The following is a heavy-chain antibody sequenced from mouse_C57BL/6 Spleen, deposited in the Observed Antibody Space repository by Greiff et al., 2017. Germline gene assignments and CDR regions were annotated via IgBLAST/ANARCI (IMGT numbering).Heavy chain of an antibody. D-gene: IGHD2-1*01. Sequence: QVQLQQSGAELVRPGSSVKLSCKASGYTFTSYWMHWVKQRPIQGLEWIGNIDPSDSETHYNQKFKDKATLTVDKSSSTAYMQLSSLTSEDSAVYYCARSVYYGNPHWYFDVWGTGTTVTVSS. CDR1: GYTFTSYW. CDR3: ARSVYYGNPHWYFDV. V-gene: IGHV1-52*01. J-gene: IGHJ1*03. CDR2: IDPSDSET.